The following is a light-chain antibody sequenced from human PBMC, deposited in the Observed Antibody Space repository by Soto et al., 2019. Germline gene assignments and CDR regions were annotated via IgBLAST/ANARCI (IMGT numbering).Light chain of an antibody. V-gene: IGKV1-5*03. CDR2: KAS. J-gene: IGKJ2*01. CDR1: QSISVW. CDR3: QQYNSYSYT. Sequence: DIQMTQSPSTLSASVGDRVTITCRASQSISVWLAWYQQKAGKAPNLLIYKASRLESGVPSRFSGSGSETEFTLTISGLQPGDSATYYCQQYNSYSYTFGQGTKVDIK.